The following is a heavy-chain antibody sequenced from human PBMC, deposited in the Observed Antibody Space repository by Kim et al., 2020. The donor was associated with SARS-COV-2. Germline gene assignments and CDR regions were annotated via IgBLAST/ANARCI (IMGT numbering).Heavy chain of an antibody. CDR2: ISSSSSYI. CDR1: GFTFSSYS. J-gene: IGHJ2*01. D-gene: IGHD3-3*01. V-gene: IGHV3-21*01. CDR3: ARALITIFGVVPDWYFDL. Sequence: GGSLRLSCAASGFTFSSYSMNWVRQAPGKGLEWVSSISSSSSYIYYADSVKGRFTISRDNAKNSLYLQMNSLRAEDTAVYYCARALITIFGVVPDWYFDLWGRGTLVTVSS.